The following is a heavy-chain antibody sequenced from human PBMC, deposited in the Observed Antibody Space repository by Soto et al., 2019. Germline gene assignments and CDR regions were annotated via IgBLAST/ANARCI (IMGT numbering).Heavy chain of an antibody. CDR1: GYTFTSYG. CDR3: ARGYDSSGYYPSLYYYYGMDV. V-gene: IGHV1-18*01. D-gene: IGHD3-22*01. J-gene: IGHJ6*02. CDR2: ISAYNGNT. Sequence: ASVKVSCKASGYTFTSYGISWVRQAPGQGLEWMGWISAYNGNTNYAQKLQGRVTMTTDTSTSTAYMELRSLRSDDTAVYYCARGYDSSGYYPSLYYYYGMDVWGQGTTVTVSS.